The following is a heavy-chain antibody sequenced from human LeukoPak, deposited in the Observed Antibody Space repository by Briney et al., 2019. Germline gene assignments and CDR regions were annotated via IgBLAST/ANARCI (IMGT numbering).Heavy chain of an antibody. CDR2: IYHSGST. CDR3: ARQGIAAAGRIPNYYYYMDV. Sequence: SETLSLTCAVSGGSISSSNWWSWVRQPPGKGLEWIGEIYHSGSTNYNPSLKSRVTISVDKSKNQFSLKLSSVTAADTAVYYCARQGIAAAGRIPNYYYYMDVWGKGTTVTISS. D-gene: IGHD6-13*01. V-gene: IGHV4-4*02. J-gene: IGHJ6*03. CDR1: GGSISSSNW.